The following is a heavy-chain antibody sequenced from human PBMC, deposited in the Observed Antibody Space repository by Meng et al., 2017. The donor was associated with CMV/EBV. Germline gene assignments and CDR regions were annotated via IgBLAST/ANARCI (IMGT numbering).Heavy chain of an antibody. D-gene: IGHD6-13*01. CDR1: GFTFDDYA. CDR2: ISWNSGSI. V-gene: IGHV3-9*01. CDR3: AKGDGAGTAYYFDY. Sequence: GGSLRLPCAASGFTFDDYAMHWVRQAPGKGLEWVSGISWNSGSIGYADSVKGRFTISRDNAKNSLYLQMNSLRAEDTALYYCAKGDGAGTAYYFDYWGQGTLVTVSS. J-gene: IGHJ4*02.